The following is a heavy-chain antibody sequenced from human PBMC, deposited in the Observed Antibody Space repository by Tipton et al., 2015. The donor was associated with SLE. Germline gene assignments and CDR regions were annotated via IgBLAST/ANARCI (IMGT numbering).Heavy chain of an antibody. CDR3: ARRRWLVRGFDY. Sequence: TLSLTCAVYGGSFSGYYWSWIRQPPGKGLEWIGEINHSGSTNYNPSLKSRVTLSVDTSKNQFSLKLSSVTAADTAVYYCARRRWLVRGFDYWGQGTLVTVSS. CDR2: INHSGST. CDR1: GGSFSGYY. V-gene: IGHV4-34*01. J-gene: IGHJ4*02. D-gene: IGHD6-19*01.